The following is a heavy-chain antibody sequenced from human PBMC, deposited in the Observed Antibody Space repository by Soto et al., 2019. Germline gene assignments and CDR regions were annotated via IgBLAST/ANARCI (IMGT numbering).Heavy chain of an antibody. CDR1: GFTVSTYY. CDR3: ARAWQVRDAFDI. J-gene: IGHJ3*02. CDR2: IYTAGNT. Sequence: GSLRLSCTASGFTVSTYYINWVRQAPGKGLEWVSVIYTAGNTYYADSVKGRFTISRDNSKNMVFLQMSGLTAEDTALYYCARAWQVRDAFDIWGLGTMVTVSS. V-gene: IGHV3-66*01.